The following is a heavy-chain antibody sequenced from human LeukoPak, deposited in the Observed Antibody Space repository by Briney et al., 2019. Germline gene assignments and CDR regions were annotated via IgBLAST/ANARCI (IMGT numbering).Heavy chain of an antibody. V-gene: IGHV4-61*08. J-gene: IGHJ4*02. Sequence: PSETLSLTCTVSGGSISSGGYYWSWIRQPPGKGLEWIGYIYYSGSTNYNPSLKSRVTISVDTSKNQFSLKLSSVTAADTAVYYCARGPSYGYSYFDYWGQGTLVTVSS. D-gene: IGHD5-18*01. CDR2: IYYSGST. CDR3: ARGPSYGYSYFDY. CDR1: GGSISSGGYY.